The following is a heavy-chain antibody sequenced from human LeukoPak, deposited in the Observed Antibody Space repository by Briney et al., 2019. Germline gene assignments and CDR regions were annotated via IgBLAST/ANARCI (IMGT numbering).Heavy chain of an antibody. CDR1: GFTFSSRS. V-gene: IGHV3-48*02. CDR2: ISWSSSAI. Sequence: GGSLRLSCEASGFTFSSRSMNWVRQAPGKGLEWISYISWSSSAIYYADSVKGRFTISRDNAKSSVYLQMSSLRDEDTAVYYCARDLGPIDFWGQGTLVTVSS. J-gene: IGHJ4*02. D-gene: IGHD3/OR15-3a*01. CDR3: ARDLGPIDF.